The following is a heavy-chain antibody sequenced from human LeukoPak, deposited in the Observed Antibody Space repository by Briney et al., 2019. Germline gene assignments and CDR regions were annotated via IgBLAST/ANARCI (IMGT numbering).Heavy chain of an antibody. CDR2: IYYSGST. Sequence: SETLSLTCTLSGGSISSSSYYWGWIRQPPGKGLEWIGSIYYSGSTYYNPSLKSRVTISVDTSKNQFSLKLSSVTAADTAVYYCASALPHYYDSSGNDAFDIWGQGTMVTVSS. D-gene: IGHD3-22*01. J-gene: IGHJ3*02. V-gene: IGHV4-39*01. CDR3: ASALPHYYDSSGNDAFDI. CDR1: GGSISSSSYY.